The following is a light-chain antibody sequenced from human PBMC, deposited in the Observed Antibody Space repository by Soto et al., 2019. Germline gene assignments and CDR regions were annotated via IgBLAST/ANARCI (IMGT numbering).Light chain of an antibody. Sequence: DIQLTQTPSTLSASVVDEVTITCRASQTISRWLAWYQQKPGRAPKLLIYDASTLESGVPSRFSGSGSETEFTLTISRLQPDDFATYFCHPRAFGQGTRLEIK. V-gene: IGKV1-5*01. CDR2: DAS. J-gene: IGKJ5*01. CDR3: HPRA. CDR1: QTISRW.